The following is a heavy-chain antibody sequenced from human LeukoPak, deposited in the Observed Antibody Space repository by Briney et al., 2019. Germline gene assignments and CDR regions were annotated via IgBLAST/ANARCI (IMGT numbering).Heavy chain of an antibody. D-gene: IGHD3-10*01. CDR2: IYTSGST. Sequence: SETLSLTCSVSGGSISSYYWSWIRQPAGKGLEWIGRIYTSGSTNYNPSLKSRVTMSVDTSKNQFSLKLSSVTAADTAVYYCARDLSGSGINWFDPRGQGTLVTVSS. J-gene: IGHJ5*02. CDR3: ARDLSGSGINWFDP. CDR1: GGSISSYY. V-gene: IGHV4-4*07.